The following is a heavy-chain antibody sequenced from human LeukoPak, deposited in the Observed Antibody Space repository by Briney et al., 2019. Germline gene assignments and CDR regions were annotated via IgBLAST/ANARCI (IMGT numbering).Heavy chain of an antibody. CDR1: EFALRRYW. V-gene: IGHV3-74*01. D-gene: IGHD3-16*01. CDR2: INGDGSST. CDR3: ARDTSYGMDV. J-gene: IGHJ6*02. Sequence: GGSRRLSCAASEFALRRYWLHWVRKAPGKGLVWVSRINGDGSSTNYADSVRGRFTISRDNAKNTLFLQMNSLRVEDTAEYYCARDTSYGMDVWGQGTTVTVSS.